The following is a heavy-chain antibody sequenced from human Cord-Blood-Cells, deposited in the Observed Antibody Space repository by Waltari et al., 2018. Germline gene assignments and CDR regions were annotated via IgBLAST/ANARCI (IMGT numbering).Heavy chain of an antibody. V-gene: IGHV4-31*03. CDR3: ARGLPSYYYFDY. Sequence: QVQLQESGPGLVKPSQTLSLTCTVSGGSIRSGGYYWSWIRQHPGKGLEWIGYIYYSGSTYYNPSLKSRVTISVDTSKNQFSLKLSSVTAADTAVYYCARGLPSYYYFDYWGQGTLVTVSS. CDR2: IYYSGST. J-gene: IGHJ4*02. CDR1: GGSIRSGGYY. D-gene: IGHD1-26*01.